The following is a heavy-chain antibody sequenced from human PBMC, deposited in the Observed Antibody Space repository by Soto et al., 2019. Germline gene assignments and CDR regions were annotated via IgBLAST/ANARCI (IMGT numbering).Heavy chain of an antibody. CDR3: ARGSIAVAVDFDY. Sequence: PSETLSLTCTVSGGSISSYYWSWIRQPPGKGLEWIGYIYYSGSTNYNPSLKSRVTISVDTSKNQFSLKLSSVTAADTAVYYCARGSIAVAVDFDYWGQGTLVTVSS. CDR1: GGSISSYY. V-gene: IGHV4-59*01. D-gene: IGHD6-19*01. J-gene: IGHJ4*02. CDR2: IYYSGST.